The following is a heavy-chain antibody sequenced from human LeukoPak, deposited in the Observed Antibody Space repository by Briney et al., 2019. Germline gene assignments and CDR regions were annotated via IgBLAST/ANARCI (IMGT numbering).Heavy chain of an antibody. D-gene: IGHD1-26*01. Sequence: GGSLRLSCAASGFTFSSYSMNWVRQAPGKGLEWVSSISSSSSYIYYADSVKGRFTISRDNAKNSLYLQMNSLRAEDTAVYYCARPRIVGATTGAFDIWAKGQWSPSLQ. CDR3: ARPRIVGATTGAFDI. V-gene: IGHV3-21*01. J-gene: IGHJ3*02. CDR2: ISSSSSYI. CDR1: GFTFSSYS.